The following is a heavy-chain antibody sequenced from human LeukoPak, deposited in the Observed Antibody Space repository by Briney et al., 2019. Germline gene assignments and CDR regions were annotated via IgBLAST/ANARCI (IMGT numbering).Heavy chain of an antibody. CDR2: ISVSGGST. J-gene: IGHJ5*02. V-gene: IGHV3-23*01. CDR1: GFTFSNYA. D-gene: IGHD2/OR15-2a*01. CDR3: ARDRGINWFDP. Sequence: GGSPRLSCTASGFTFSNYAMNWVRQAPGKGLEWVSGISVSGGSTYYTDSVKDRFTISRDNSKSTLFLQMNSLRAEDTALYYCARDRGINWFDPWGQGTLVTVSS.